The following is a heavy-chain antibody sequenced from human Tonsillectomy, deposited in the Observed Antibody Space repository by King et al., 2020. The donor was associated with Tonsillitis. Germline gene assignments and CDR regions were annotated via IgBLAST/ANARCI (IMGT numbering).Heavy chain of an antibody. CDR2: IKQDGGEK. J-gene: IGHJ3*02. D-gene: IGHD5-18*01. V-gene: IGHV3-7*01. CDR1: GFTFSTYW. CDR3: ARDYGFSYGYRINAFDI. Sequence: VQLVESGGGLVQPGGSLRLSCAASGFTFSTYWMSWVRQAPGKGLEWVANIKQDGGEKYYVDSVKGRFTISRDNAKNSLYLQMNSLRAEDTAVYYCARDYGFSYGYRINAFDIWGQGTMVTVSS.